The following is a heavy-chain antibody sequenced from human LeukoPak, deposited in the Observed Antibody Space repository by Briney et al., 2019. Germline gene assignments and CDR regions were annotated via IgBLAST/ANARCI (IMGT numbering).Heavy chain of an antibody. Sequence: SETLSLTCAVSGVPFSHYSWSWVRQPAGQGLQWIGEIDHGTKTNYNPSLQSRVTISVDTSKNQFSLKLTSLTAADTAVYYCARDLVVGGSCRLDYWGQGTLVTVSS. V-gene: IGHV4-34*09. CDR1: GVPFSHYS. D-gene: IGHD2-15*01. CDR2: IDHGTKT. CDR3: ARDLVVGGSCRLDY. J-gene: IGHJ4*02.